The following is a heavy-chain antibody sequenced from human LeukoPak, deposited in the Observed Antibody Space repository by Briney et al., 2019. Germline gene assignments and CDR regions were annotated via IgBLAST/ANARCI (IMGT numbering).Heavy chain of an antibody. CDR3: ARGKGYNSFDY. V-gene: IGHV4-34*01. CDR1: GGSFSGYY. J-gene: IGHJ4*02. Sequence: PSETLSLTCAVYGGSFSGYYWSWICQPPGRGLEWIGEINHSGSTNYNPSLKSRVTISVDTSKNQFSLKLSSVTAADTAVYYCARGKGYNSFDYWGQGTLVTVSS. D-gene: IGHD5-24*01. CDR2: INHSGST.